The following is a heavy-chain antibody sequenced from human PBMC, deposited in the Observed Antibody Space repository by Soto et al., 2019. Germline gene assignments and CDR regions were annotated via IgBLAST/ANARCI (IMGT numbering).Heavy chain of an antibody. V-gene: IGHV4-59*08. J-gene: IGHJ4*02. CDR1: GGSISSYY. CDR2: IYYSGST. D-gene: IGHD6-13*01. CDR3: ARLPLSTEYSSSWLAFEY. Sequence: SETLSLTCTVSGGSISSYYWSWIRQPPGKGLEWIGYIYYSGSTNYNPSLKSRVTISVDTSKNQFSLKLSSVTAADTAVYYCARLPLSTEYSSSWLAFEYWGQGTLVTVSS.